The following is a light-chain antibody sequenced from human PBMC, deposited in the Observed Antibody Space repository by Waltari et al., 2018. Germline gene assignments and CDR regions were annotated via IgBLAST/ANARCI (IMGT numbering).Light chain of an antibody. CDR1: QRIDIW. Sequence: DIQMTQSPSTLSASVGDRVTITCRASQRIDIWMAWYQEKAGKAPNLLIYKASNLESGVPSRFSGSGSGTEFTLTISSLQPDDFATYYCQQCKSYPRTFGQGTKVEVK. CDR2: KAS. V-gene: IGKV1-5*03. J-gene: IGKJ1*01. CDR3: QQCKSYPRT.